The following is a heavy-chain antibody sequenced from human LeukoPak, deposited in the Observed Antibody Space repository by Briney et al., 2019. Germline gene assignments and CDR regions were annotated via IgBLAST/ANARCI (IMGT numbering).Heavy chain of an antibody. J-gene: IGHJ4*02. CDR3: ARDGGYSSGWYYFDY. CDR2: IWSGGTDK. CDR1: GFTFSNYG. V-gene: IGHV3-33*08. Sequence: PGGSLRLSCAASGFTFSNYGMHWVRQAPGKGLEWVAVIWSGGTDKYYADSVKGRFTVSRDNSKNTLYLQMNSLRAEDTAVYYCARDGGYSSGWYYFDYWGQGTLVTVSS. D-gene: IGHD6-19*01.